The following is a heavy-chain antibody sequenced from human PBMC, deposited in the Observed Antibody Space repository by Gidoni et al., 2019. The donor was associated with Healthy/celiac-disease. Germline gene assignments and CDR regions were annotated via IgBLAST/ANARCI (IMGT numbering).Heavy chain of an antibody. CDR2: ISYDGSNK. Sequence: QVQLVESGGGVVQPGRSLRLSCAASGFTFSSYAMHWVRQAPGKGLEWVAVISYDGSNKYYADSVKGRFTISRDNSKNTLYLQMNSLRAEDTAVYYCARELAEGSGSYYKLDYWGQGTLVTVSS. CDR1: GFTFSSYA. CDR3: ARELAEGSGSYYKLDY. J-gene: IGHJ4*02. D-gene: IGHD3-10*01. V-gene: IGHV3-30-3*01.